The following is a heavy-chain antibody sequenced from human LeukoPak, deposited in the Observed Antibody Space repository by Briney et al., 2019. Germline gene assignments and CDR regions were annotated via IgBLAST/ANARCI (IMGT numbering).Heavy chain of an antibody. Sequence: SETLSLICRVSGASISTYYWSWLRQPDGKGLEWIGQIKTSGSTHYNSSLESRVTMSVDTSKKEFSLKLTSVTAADTAVYYCAKVAMYYYGPETYFFFDDWGQGTLVTVSS. CDR2: IKTSGST. D-gene: IGHD3-10*01. CDR1: GASISTYY. V-gene: IGHV4-4*07. CDR3: AKVAMYYYGPETYFFFDD. J-gene: IGHJ4*02.